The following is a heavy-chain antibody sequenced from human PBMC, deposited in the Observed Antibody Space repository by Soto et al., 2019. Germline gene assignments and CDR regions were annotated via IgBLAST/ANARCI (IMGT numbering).Heavy chain of an antibody. CDR2: IYYSGTT. CDR3: ERCSLVVVPATGFDP. J-gene: IGHJ5*02. D-gene: IGHD2-2*01. Sequence: TLSLTCTVSGGSISSGGYYWSWIRQHPGKGLEWIGYIYYSGTTYYNPSLKSRVTISVDTSKNQFSLKLSSVSAADTALYYCERCSLVVVPATGFDPWGGGTLVTVSS. CDR1: GGSISSGGYY. V-gene: IGHV4-31*03.